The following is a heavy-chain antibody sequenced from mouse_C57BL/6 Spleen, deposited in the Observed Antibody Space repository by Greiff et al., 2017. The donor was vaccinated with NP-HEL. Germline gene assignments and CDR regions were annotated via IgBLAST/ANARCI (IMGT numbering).Heavy chain of an antibody. CDR1: GFTFSSYA. V-gene: IGHV5-9-1*02. CDR2: ISSGGDYI. CDR3: TRDPYSNSWFAY. J-gene: IGHJ3*01. D-gene: IGHD2-5*01. Sequence: EVKLVESGEGLVKPGGSLKLSCAASGFTFSSYAMSWVRQTPEKRLEWVAYISSGGDYIYYADTVKGRFTISRDNARNTLYLQMSSLKSEDTAMYYCTRDPYSNSWFAYWGQGTLVTVSA.